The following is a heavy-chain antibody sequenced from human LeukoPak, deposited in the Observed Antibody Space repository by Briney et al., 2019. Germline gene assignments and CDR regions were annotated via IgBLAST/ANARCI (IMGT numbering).Heavy chain of an antibody. Sequence: PGGSLRLSCAASGFTFSNYAMNWVRQAPGKGLEWVASISGSGGSTYYADSVKGRFTISRDNSRNTLYLQMNSLRAEDTAVYYCARILDSAWGELGYWGQGTLVTVSS. CDR2: ISGSGGST. CDR1: GFTFSNYA. J-gene: IGHJ4*02. CDR3: ARILDSAWGELGY. D-gene: IGHD6-19*01. V-gene: IGHV3-23*01.